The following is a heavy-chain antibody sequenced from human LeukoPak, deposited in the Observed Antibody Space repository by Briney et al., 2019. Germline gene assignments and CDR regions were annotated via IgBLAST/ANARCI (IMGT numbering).Heavy chain of an antibody. CDR3: ARVYYGSGSYYNTMFDY. Sequence: SETLSLTCAVYGGSFSGYYWSWIRQPPGKGLEWIGEINHSGSTNYNPSLKSRVTISVDTSKNQFSLKLSSVTAADTAVYYCARVYYGSGSYYNTMFDYWGQGTLVTVSS. CDR2: INHSGST. J-gene: IGHJ4*02. V-gene: IGHV4-34*01. D-gene: IGHD3-10*01. CDR1: GGSFSGYY.